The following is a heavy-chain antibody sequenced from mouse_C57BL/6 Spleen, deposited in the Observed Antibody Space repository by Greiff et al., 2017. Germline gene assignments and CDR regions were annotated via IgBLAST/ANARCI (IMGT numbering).Heavy chain of an antibody. D-gene: IGHD1-1*01. CDR3: ARNANPFVTVCWYFDV. CDR2: IWSGGST. Sequence: VKLMESGPGLVQPSQSLSITCTVSGFSLTSYGVHWVRQSPGKGLEWLGVIWSGGSTDYNAAFISRLSISKDNSKSQVFFKMNSLQADDTAIYYCARNANPFVTVCWYFDVWGTGTTVTVSS. CDR1: GFSLTSYG. V-gene: IGHV2-2*01. J-gene: IGHJ1*03.